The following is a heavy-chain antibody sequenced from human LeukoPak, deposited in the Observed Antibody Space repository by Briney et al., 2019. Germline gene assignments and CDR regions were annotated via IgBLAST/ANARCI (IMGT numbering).Heavy chain of an antibody. V-gene: IGHV7-4-1*02. J-gene: IGHJ3*02. CDR3: ARVGEGYCSGGSCYEAFDI. CDR1: GYTFTTYA. D-gene: IGHD2-15*01. Sequence: GASVKVSCKASGYTFTTYAMNWVRQAPGQGLEWMGWINTNTGNPTYAQGFTGRFVFSLDTSVSTAYLQISSLKAEDTAVYYCARVGEGYCSGGSCYEAFDIWGQGTMVTVSS. CDR2: INTNTGNP.